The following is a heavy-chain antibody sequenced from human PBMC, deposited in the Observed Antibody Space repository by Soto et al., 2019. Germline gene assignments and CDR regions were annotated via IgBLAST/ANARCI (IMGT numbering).Heavy chain of an antibody. D-gene: IGHD3-22*01. CDR1: EFTFSNYA. CDR2: ISYGGGTT. J-gene: IGHJ4*02. V-gene: IGHV3-23*01. CDR3: AKNRGYYYDSTGYHFDY. Sequence: GGSLRLSCAASEFTFSNYAMSWVRQAPGKGLEWVSAISYGGGTTYYADSVKGRFTISRDNSKNTLYLQMNSLRAEDTAVYYCAKNRGYYYDSTGYHFDYGGQGTLVTVSS.